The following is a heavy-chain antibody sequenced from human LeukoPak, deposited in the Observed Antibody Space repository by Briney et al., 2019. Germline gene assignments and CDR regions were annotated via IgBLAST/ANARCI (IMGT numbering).Heavy chain of an antibody. CDR1: GFTFSSYW. V-gene: IGHV3-7*01. CDR2: IKQDGSEK. D-gene: IGHD3-22*01. Sequence: PGGSLRLSCAASGFTFSSYWMSWVRQAPGKGLEWVANIKQDGSEKYYVDSVKGRFTISRDNAKNSLYLRMNSLRAEDTAVYYCARDVTMIVVAHAPMAFDIWGQGTMVTVSS. J-gene: IGHJ3*02. CDR3: ARDVTMIVVAHAPMAFDI.